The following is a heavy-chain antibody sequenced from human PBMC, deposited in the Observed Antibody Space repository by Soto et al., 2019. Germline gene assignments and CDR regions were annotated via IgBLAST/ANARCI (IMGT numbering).Heavy chain of an antibody. Sequence: PSETLSLTCAVSGGSISSSNWWSWVRQPPGKGLEWIGEIYHSGSTNYNPSLKSRVTISVDKSKNQFSLKLSSVTAADTAVYYCARTLEKANYYYYYGMDVWGQGTTVTVSS. J-gene: IGHJ6*02. CDR2: IYHSGST. V-gene: IGHV4-4*02. D-gene: IGHD3-16*01. CDR3: ARTLEKANYYYYYGMDV. CDR1: GGSISSSNW.